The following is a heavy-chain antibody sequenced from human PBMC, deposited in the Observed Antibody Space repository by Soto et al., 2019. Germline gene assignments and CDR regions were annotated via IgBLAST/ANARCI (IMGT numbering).Heavy chain of an antibody. CDR1: GFTFGNYW. Sequence: EVQLVESGGGLVQPGGSLRLSCAASGFTFGNYWMNWVRQAPGKGLEWVANINQDGSEEDYVDSVKGRFTISRDNAKNSLFLQLNSLRAEETAVYYCARGSYSRSLIDYWGQGALVTVSS. CDR3: ARGSYSRSLIDY. CDR2: INQDGSEE. V-gene: IGHV3-7*04. D-gene: IGHD6-13*01. J-gene: IGHJ4*02.